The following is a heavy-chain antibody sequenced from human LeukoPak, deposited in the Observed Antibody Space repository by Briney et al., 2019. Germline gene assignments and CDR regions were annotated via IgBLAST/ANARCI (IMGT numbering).Heavy chain of an antibody. CDR3: AREPAAAIETHFVY. CDR1: GLTFSSYA. J-gene: IGHJ4*02. V-gene: IGHV3-30-3*01. CDR2: ISYDGSNK. Sequence: PGGSLRLPCAASGLTFSSYAMLWPRQAPGKGLEWVAVISYDGSNKYYADSVKGRFTISRDNSKNTLYLQMNSLRAEDTAVYYCAREPAAAIETHFVYWGQGRLVTVCS. D-gene: IGHD2-2*02.